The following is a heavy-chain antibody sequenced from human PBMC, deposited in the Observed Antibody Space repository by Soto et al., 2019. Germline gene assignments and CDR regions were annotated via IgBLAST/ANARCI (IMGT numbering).Heavy chain of an antibody. Sequence: KASETLSLTCALYGGSFDGYYWNWIRQSPGKGLEWIGEIHHSGSTKYNPSLKSRVSLSVDTSTKQFSLKMTSMTAADRGVYYCARGVDSWSGYLFWGQGTPVTVSS. CDR3: ARGVDSWSGYLF. V-gene: IGHV4-34*01. CDR2: IHHSGST. J-gene: IGHJ4*02. D-gene: IGHD3-3*01. CDR1: GGSFDGYY.